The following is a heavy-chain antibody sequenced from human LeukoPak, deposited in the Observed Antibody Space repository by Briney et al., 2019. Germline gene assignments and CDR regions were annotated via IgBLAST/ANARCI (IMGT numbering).Heavy chain of an antibody. CDR2: INPNSGGT. CDR3: ASAQVLPYYYDSSGYRY. J-gene: IGHJ4*02. CDR1: GYTFTGYY. V-gene: IGHV1-2*02. D-gene: IGHD3-22*01. Sequence: ASVKVSCKASGYTFTGYYMHWVRQPPGQGLEWMGWINPNSGGTNYAQKFQGRVTMTRDTSISTAYMELSRLRSDDTAVYYCASAQVLPYYYDSSGYRYWGQGTLVTVSS.